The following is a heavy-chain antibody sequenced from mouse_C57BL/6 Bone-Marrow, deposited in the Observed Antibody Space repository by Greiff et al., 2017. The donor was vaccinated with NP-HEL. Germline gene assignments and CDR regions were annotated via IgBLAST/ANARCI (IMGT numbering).Heavy chain of an antibody. Sequence: QVQLQQPGAELVMPGASVKLSCKASGYTFTSYWMHWVKQRPGQGLEWIGEIDPSDSYTNYNQKFKGKSTLTVDKSSSTAYMQLSSLTTEDSAVFYCAGRGGSSYVWDFDFWGRGTRVTVTA. V-gene: IGHV1-69*01. CDR2: IDPSDSYT. J-gene: IGHJ1*03. D-gene: IGHD1-1*01. CDR3: AGRGGSSYVWDFDF. CDR1: GYTFTSYW.